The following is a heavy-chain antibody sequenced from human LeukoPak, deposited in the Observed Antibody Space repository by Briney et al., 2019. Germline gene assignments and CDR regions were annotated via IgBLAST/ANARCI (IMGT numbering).Heavy chain of an antibody. D-gene: IGHD3-10*01. Sequence: GGSLRLSCAASGFTFSSYAMHWVRQAPGKGLEWVAVISYDGSNKYYADSVKGRFTISRDNSQNTLYLQMNSLRAEDTAVYYCARRGWFGELLNLDYWGQGTLVTVSS. J-gene: IGHJ4*02. CDR3: ARRGWFGELLNLDY. CDR1: GFTFSSYA. V-gene: IGHV3-30-3*01. CDR2: ISYDGSNK.